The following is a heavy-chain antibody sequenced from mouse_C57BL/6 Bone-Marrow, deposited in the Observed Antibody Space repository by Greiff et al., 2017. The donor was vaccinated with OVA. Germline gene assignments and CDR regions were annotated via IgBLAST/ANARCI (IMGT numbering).Heavy chain of an antibody. V-gene: IGHV1-64*01. J-gene: IGHJ3*01. D-gene: IGHD1-1*01. Sequence: QVQLQQPGAELVKPGASVKLSCKASGYTFTSYWMHWVKQRPGQGLEWIGMIHPNSGSTNYNEKFKSKATLTVDKSSSTAYMKLSSLTSEDSAVYYCANTYYYGSSLFAYWGQGTLVTVSA. CDR1: GYTFTSYW. CDR3: ANTYYYGSSLFAY. CDR2: IHPNSGST.